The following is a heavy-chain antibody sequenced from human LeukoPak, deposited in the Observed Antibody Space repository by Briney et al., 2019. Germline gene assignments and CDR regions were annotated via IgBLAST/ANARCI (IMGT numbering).Heavy chain of an antibody. CDR2: IYHSGST. J-gene: IGHJ6*02. V-gene: IGHV4-59*01. D-gene: IGHD2-15*01. Sequence: PSETLSLTCTVSGGSISGYYWSWIRQPPGKGLEWIGCIYHSGSTNYSPSLKSRVTISVDTSKNQFSLKLSSVTAADTAVYFCARVGFCSGGSCYSDYYYAMDVWGQGTTVTVS. CDR3: ARVGFCSGGSCYSDYYYAMDV. CDR1: GGSISGYY.